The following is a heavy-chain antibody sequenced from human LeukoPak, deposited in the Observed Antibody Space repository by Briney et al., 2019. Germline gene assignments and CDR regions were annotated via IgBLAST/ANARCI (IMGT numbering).Heavy chain of an antibody. V-gene: IGHV3-23*01. CDR2: IGGSGSST. CDR3: AKSDTSGPTAHDY. CDR1: GFTFSSYA. J-gene: IGHJ4*02. D-gene: IGHD3-22*01. Sequence: GGSLRLSYAASGFTFSSYAMRWVRQAPGKGLEWVSAIGGSGSSTYYAGSVKGRFTISRDNSKNTLYLQMNSLRAEDTAVYYCAKSDTSGPTAHDYWGQGTLVTVSS.